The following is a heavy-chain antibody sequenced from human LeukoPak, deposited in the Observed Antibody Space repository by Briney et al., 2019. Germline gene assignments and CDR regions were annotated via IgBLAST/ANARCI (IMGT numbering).Heavy chain of an antibody. CDR2: IWYDGSNK. Sequence: GSLRLSCAASGFTFGSYGMHWVRQAPGKGLEWVAVIWYDGSNKYYADSVKGRFTISRDNSKNTLYLQMNSLRAEDTAVYYCARDSRKQGRPLDYWGQGTLVTVSS. CDR1: GFTFGSYG. J-gene: IGHJ4*02. CDR3: ARDSRKQGRPLDY. V-gene: IGHV3-33*01. D-gene: IGHD2-15*01.